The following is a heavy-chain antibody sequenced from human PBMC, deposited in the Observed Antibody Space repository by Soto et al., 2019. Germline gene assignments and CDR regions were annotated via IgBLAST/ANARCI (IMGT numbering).Heavy chain of an antibody. CDR2: IIPYYNTL. CDR1: EGTFNSYA. J-gene: IGHJ4*02. CDR3: ASGASRWYPYFFDS. V-gene: IGHV1-69*01. Sequence: QAQVVQSGAEVRKPGSSVKLSCKASEGTFNSYAIAWVRQAPGQGLEWMGGIIPYYNTLNYAQKFQDRVTITADDSTNTGYMELRRLRSDDTAVYFCASGASRWYPYFFDSWAQGTLVTVSS. D-gene: IGHD6-13*01.